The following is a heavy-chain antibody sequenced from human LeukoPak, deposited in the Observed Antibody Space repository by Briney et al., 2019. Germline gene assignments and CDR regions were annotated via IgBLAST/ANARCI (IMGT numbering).Heavy chain of an antibody. CDR2: IYYSGRT. D-gene: IGHD1-26*01. CDR1: GGSISSSSYY. V-gene: IGHV4-39*01. CDR3: ARGQGATVPQVGKNWFDP. Sequence: SETLSLTCSVSGGSISSSSYYWGWIRQTPGKGLEWIGSIYYSGRTYYNPSLKSRATISVNTSKNQFSLKLSSVTATDTAIYYCARGQGATVPQVGKNWFDPWGQGTRVTVSS. J-gene: IGHJ5*02.